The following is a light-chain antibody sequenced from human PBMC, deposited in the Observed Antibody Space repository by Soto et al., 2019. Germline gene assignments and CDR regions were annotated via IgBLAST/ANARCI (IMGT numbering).Light chain of an antibody. CDR2: QDN. CDR3: QTWDSSTAVYV. V-gene: IGLV3-1*01. J-gene: IGLJ1*01. CDR1: KLGNKY. Sequence: SYELTQSPSVSVSPGQTATITCSGEKLGNKYACWYQQKPGQSPVLVIYQDNKRPSGIPERFSGSNSGNTATLTISGTQAMYEADYYCQTWDSSTAVYVFGTGTKLTVL.